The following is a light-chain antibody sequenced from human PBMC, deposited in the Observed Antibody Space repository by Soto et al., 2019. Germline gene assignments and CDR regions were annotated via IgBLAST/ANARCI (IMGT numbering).Light chain of an antibody. J-gene: IGKJ2*01. CDR2: GAS. V-gene: IGKV3-15*01. Sequence: EIVLTQSPATLSVSPGERATLSCRASQSVGSGLGWYQQKPGQAPRLLIYGASTRATGIPARFSGSGSGTEFTLTISSLQSEDYAVYYCQQYNNWPPYTFGQGTKVEIK. CDR3: QQYNNWPPYT. CDR1: QSVGSG.